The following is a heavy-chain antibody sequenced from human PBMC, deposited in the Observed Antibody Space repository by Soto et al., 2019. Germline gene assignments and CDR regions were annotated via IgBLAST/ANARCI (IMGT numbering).Heavy chain of an antibody. CDR1: GVSLTSGNW. J-gene: IGHJ4*02. CDR3: ARLVYDTRLNYIYFDF. D-gene: IGHD3-10*01. V-gene: IGHV4-4*02. Sequence: QVKLQESGPGLATPSGTLSLTCAVSGVSLTSGNWWTWVRQSPQRGLEYIGEIFHDGTANYYPSFERRVAMSVDTSRNQFSLKLTSVTATETAVYFCARLVYDTRLNYIYFDFWGPGTLVTVSS. CDR2: IFHDGTA.